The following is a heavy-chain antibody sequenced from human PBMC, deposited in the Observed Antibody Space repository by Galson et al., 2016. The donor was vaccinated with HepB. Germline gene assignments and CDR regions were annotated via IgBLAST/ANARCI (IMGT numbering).Heavy chain of an antibody. CDR1: GGSISSYY. V-gene: IGHV4-59*01. D-gene: IGHD6-13*01. CDR2: IYYSGST. Sequence: SETLSLTCTVSGGSISSYYWSWIRQPPGKGLEWIGYIYYSGSTNYNPSLKSRVTISVDTSKNQFSLKLSSVTAADTAVYYCAREVDRSSSWYPGWFDPWGQGTLVTVSS. J-gene: IGHJ5*02. CDR3: AREVDRSSSWYPGWFDP.